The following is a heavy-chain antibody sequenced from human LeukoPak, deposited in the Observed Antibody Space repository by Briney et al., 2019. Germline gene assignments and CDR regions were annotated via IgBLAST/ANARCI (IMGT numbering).Heavy chain of an antibody. CDR3: ARVVYYDILTGYTNYWYFDL. CDR1: GGTFSSYA. V-gene: IGHV1-69*13. Sequence: VKVSCKASGGTFSSYAISWVRQAPGQGLEWMGRIIPIFGTANYAQKFQGRVTITTDESTSTAYMELSSLRSEDTAVYYCARVVYYDILTGYTNYWYFDLWGRGTLVTVSS. D-gene: IGHD3-9*01. J-gene: IGHJ2*01. CDR2: IIPIFGTA.